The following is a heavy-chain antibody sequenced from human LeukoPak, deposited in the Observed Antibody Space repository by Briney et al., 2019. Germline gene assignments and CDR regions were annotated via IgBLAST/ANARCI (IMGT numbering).Heavy chain of an antibody. CDR1: GDSISPYQ. CDR3: ARDLRMGGPWRQFDY. V-gene: IGHV4-38-2*02. D-gene: IGHD3-16*01. CDR2: SYHSGGT. Sequence: SETLSLTCTVSGDSISPYQWSWIRQPPGKGLEWIGSSYHSGGTDYNPSLKSRITISVDTSKNQFSLQLNSLTAADTAVYYCARDLRMGGPWRQFDYWGQGTLVTVSS. J-gene: IGHJ4*02.